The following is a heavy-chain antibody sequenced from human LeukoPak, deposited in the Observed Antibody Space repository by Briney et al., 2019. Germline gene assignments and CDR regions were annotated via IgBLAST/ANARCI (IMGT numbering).Heavy chain of an antibody. V-gene: IGHV1-8*02. Sequence: ASVKVSCKASGGTFSSYAINWVRQATGQGLEWMGWMNPNSGNTGYAQKFQGRVTMTRNTSISTAYMELSSLRSEDTAVYYCARGQYSGSYFSDYWGQGTLVTVSS. CDR2: MNPNSGNT. CDR3: ARGQYSGSYFSDY. D-gene: IGHD1-26*01. CDR1: GGTFSSYA. J-gene: IGHJ4*02.